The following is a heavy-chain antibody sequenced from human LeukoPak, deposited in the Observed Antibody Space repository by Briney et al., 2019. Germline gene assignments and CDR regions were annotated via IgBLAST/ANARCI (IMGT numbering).Heavy chain of an antibody. CDR1: GGSISSGGYS. CDR3: ARLEQLVHAFDI. Sequence: SETLSLTCAVSGGSISSGGYSWSWIRQPPGKGLEWIGYIYHTGSTYYSPSLKSRVTISVDTSKNQFSLKLSSVTAADTAVYYCARLEQLVHAFDIWGQGTMVTVSS. CDR2: IYHTGST. D-gene: IGHD6-13*01. J-gene: IGHJ3*02. V-gene: IGHV4-30-2*03.